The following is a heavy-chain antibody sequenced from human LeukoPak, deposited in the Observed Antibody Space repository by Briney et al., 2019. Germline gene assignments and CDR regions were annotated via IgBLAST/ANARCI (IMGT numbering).Heavy chain of an antibody. CDR2: IYYSGST. CDR3: ARAVEHFLSGYYPYYFDY. CDR1: GGSISSYY. D-gene: IGHD3-3*02. Sequence: SETLSLTCTVSGGSISSYYWSWIRQPPGKGLEWIGYIYYSGSTNYNPSLKSRVTISIDTSKNQFSLKLTSVTAADTAVYYCARAVEHFLSGYYPYYFDYWGQGTLVTVSS. V-gene: IGHV4-59*01. J-gene: IGHJ4*02.